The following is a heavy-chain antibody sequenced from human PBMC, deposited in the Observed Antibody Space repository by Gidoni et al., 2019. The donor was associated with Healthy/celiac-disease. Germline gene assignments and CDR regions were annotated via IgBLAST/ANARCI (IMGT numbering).Heavy chain of an antibody. CDR1: GYTFTSYA. CDR2: INAGNGNT. D-gene: IGHD2-15*01. J-gene: IGHJ4*02. CDR3: ARPAARYCSGGSCYSLGY. V-gene: IGHV1-3*01. Sequence: QVQLVQSGAEVKKPGASVKVSCKASGYTFTSYAMHWVRQAPGQRLEWMGWINAGNGNTKYSQKFQGRVTITRDTSASTAYMELSSLRSEDTAVYYCARPAARYCSGGSCYSLGYWGQGTLVTVSS.